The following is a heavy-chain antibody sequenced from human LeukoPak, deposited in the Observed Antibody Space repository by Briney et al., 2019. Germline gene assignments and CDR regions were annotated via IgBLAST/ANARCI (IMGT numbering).Heavy chain of an antibody. CDR3: AKALHEGRGAYPIYYFDY. CDR2: IRYDGSNK. Sequence: PGGSLRLSCAASGFTFSSYGMHWGRQAPGKGLEWVAFIRYDGSNKHYADSVKGRFTISRDNSKNTLYLQMNSLRAEDTAVYYCAKALHEGRGAYPIYYFDYWGQGTLVTVSS. V-gene: IGHV3-30*02. CDR1: GFTFSSYG. J-gene: IGHJ4*02. D-gene: IGHD3-10*01.